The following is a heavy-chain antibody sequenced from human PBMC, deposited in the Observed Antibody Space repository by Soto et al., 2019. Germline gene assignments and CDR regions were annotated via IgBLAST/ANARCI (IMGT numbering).Heavy chain of an antibody. J-gene: IGHJ6*02. CDR2: IWYDGSNK. CDR3: ASEYCSGGRCYYYGMDV. Sequence: QVQLVESGGGVVQPGRSLRLSCAASGFTFSSYGMHWVRQAPGKGLEWVAVIWYDGSNKYYADSVKGRFTISRDNSKNTLYLQMNSLRAEDTAVYYCASEYCSGGRCYYYGMDVWGQGTTFTVSS. CDR1: GFTFSSYG. V-gene: IGHV3-33*01. D-gene: IGHD2-15*01.